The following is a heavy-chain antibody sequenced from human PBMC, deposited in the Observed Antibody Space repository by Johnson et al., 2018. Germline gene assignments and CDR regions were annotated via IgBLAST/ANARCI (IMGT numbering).Heavy chain of an antibody. V-gene: IGHV1-69*09. Sequence: QVQLVESGAEVKKPGSSVKVSCKASGGTFSSYTISWVRQAPGQGLEWLGRIIPILGIANYAQKFQGRVTITADKSTSTAYMELSSLRSEDTAVYYCARVSSSSDYYYYMDIWGKGTTVTVSS. CDR3: ARVSSSSDYYYYMDI. D-gene: IGHD6-6*01. J-gene: IGHJ6*03. CDR1: GGTFSSYT. CDR2: IIPILGIA.